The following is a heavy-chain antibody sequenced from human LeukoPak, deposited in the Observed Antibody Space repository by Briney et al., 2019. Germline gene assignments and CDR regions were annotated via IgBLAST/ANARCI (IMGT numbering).Heavy chain of an antibody. Sequence: GASVKVSCKASGYTFTSYGISWVRQAPGQGLEWMGWISVYTGKTYYAQKFQARVSMTTDTSTTTAYMELRSLRSDDTAVYYCARGRTRKVAGLAGYWGQGTLVIVSS. J-gene: IGHJ4*02. CDR3: ARGRTRKVAGLAGY. D-gene: IGHD6-19*01. CDR1: GYTFTSYG. V-gene: IGHV1-18*01. CDR2: ISVYTGKT.